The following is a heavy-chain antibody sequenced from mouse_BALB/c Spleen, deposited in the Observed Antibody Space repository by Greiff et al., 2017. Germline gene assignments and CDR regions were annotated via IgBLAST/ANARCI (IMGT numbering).Heavy chain of an antibody. CDR1: GYTFSSYW. CDR3: ARRPLGGGFAY. D-gene: IGHD2-10*02. J-gene: IGHJ3*01. CDR2: ILPGSGST. V-gene: IGHV1-9*01. Sequence: VKLVESGAELMKPGASVKISCKATGYTFSSYWIEWVKQRPGHGLEWIGEILPGSGSTNYNEKFKGKATFTADTSSNTAYMQLSSLTSEDSAVYYCARRPLGGGFAYWGQGTLVTVSA.